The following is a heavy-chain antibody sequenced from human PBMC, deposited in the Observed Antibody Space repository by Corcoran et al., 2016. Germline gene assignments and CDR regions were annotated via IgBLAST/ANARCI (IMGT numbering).Heavy chain of an antibody. CDR1: GFSLTSSGVR. CDR3: ARRSGYRYGMDA. J-gene: IGHJ6*02. Sequence: QVTLKESGPALVKPTQTLTLTCTFSGFSLTSSGVRVNWIRQPPGKALEWLARIDWDDDKFYSTSLKTRITISKDTSKNQVVLTMTNMDTVDTATYYCARRSGYRYGMDAWGQGTTVTVSS. CDR2: IDWDDDK. V-gene: IGHV2-70*04. D-gene: IGHD5-18*01.